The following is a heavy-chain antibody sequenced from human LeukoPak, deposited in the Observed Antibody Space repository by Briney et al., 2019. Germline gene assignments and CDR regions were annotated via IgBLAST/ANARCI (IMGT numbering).Heavy chain of an antibody. CDR2: ISSSSSYI. CDR3: ARDRTWLTRAGY. D-gene: IGHD5-18*01. V-gene: IGHV3-21*01. Sequence: GGSLRLSCAASGFTFSSYSMNWVRQAPGKWLEWVSSISSSSSYIYYADSVKGRFTISRDNAKNSLYLQMNSLRAEDTAVYYCARDRTWLTRAGYWGQGTLVTVSS. J-gene: IGHJ4*02. CDR1: GFTFSSYS.